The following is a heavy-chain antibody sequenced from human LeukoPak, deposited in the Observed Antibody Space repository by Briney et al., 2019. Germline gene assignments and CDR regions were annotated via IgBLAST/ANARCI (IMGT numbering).Heavy chain of an antibody. CDR1: GGSISSYY. CDR3: ARHPHCSGGSCYQPADY. V-gene: IGHV4-59*08. D-gene: IGHD2-15*01. CDR2: IYHSGST. Sequence: PSETLSLTCTVSGGSISSYYWSWIRQPPGKGLKWIGNIYHSGSTNYNPSLKSRVTISVDTSKNQVSLNLRSVTAADTAVYYCARHPHCSGGSCYQPADYWGQGTLVTVSS. J-gene: IGHJ4*02.